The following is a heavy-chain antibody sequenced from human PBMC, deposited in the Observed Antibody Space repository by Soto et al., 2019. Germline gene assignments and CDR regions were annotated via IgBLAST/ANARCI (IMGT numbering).Heavy chain of an antibody. CDR3: AKDNLAAVTAGIRNGMGV. D-gene: IGHD2-21*02. CDR1: GFAFNGYG. V-gene: IGHV3-30*18. CDR2: ISYDGQNR. Sequence: QGQLVESGGGVVQPGTSLRLSCGASGFAFNGYGMHWVRQAPGKGLEWVAAISYDGQNRYYADSMRGRITISRDTSNNTLVLEMNGLRAEDTGVYYCAKDNLAAVTAGIRNGMGVWGRGTPVTVSS. J-gene: IGHJ6*02.